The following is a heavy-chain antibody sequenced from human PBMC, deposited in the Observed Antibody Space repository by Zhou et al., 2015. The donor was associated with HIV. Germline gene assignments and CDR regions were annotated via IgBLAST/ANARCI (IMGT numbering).Heavy chain of an antibody. CDR1: GGTFSSYA. J-gene: IGHJ4*02. CDR3: ARLPTAHRIAAAGTFDY. D-gene: IGHD6-13*01. Sequence: QVQLVQSGAEVKKPGSSVKVSCKASGGTFSSYAISWVRQAPGQGLEWMGGIIPIFGTANYAQKFQGRVTITADESTSTAYMELSSLRSEDTAVYYCARLPTAHRIAAAGTFDYWGQGTLVTVSS. CDR2: IIPIFGTA. V-gene: IGHV1-69*01.